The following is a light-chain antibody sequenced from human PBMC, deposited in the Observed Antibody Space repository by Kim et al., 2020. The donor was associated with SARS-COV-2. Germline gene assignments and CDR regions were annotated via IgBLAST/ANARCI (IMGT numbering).Light chain of an antibody. Sequence: ASVGDRVTITCRASQSLSTWLAWYQQKPGKAPNLLIYKASSLESGVPSRFSGSGSETEFTLTITGLRPDDFATYYCQQYSDYPWTFGQGTKVDIK. V-gene: IGKV1-5*03. CDR1: QSLSTW. J-gene: IGKJ1*01. CDR2: KAS. CDR3: QQYSDYPWT.